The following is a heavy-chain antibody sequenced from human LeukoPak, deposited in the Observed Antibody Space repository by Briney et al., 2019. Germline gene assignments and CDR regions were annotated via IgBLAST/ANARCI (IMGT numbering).Heavy chain of an antibody. D-gene: IGHD6-13*01. CDR1: GGSISSSSYY. CDR3: ARPKKQQLPNRYFDL. Sequence: PSETLSLTCTVSGGSISSSSYYWGWIRQPPGKGLEWIGSIYYSGSTYYNPSLKSRVTISVDTSKNQFSLKLSSVTAADTAVYYCARPKKQQLPNRYFDLWGRGTLVTVSS. CDR2: IYYSGST. V-gene: IGHV4-39*01. J-gene: IGHJ2*01.